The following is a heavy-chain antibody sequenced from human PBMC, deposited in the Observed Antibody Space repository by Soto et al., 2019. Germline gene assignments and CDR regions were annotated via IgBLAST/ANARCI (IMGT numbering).Heavy chain of an antibody. CDR2: INQDGSRI. D-gene: IGHD1-26*01. CDR1: GLTFWSYW. Sequence: GGSLRLSCTASGLTFWSYWMIWVRQSPGKGLEWVANINQDGSRIYYLNSVKGRFTISRDNAKNSLYLQMNSLRVDDTAVYYCARDNIAGIWGQGTLVTVSS. J-gene: IGHJ4*02. V-gene: IGHV3-7*01. CDR3: ARDNIAGI.